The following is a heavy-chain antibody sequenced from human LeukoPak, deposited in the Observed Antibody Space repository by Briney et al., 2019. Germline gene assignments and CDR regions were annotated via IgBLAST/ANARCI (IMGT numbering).Heavy chain of an antibody. V-gene: IGHV3-30*04. Sequence: EGSLRLSCAASGFTFSSYAMHWVRQAPGKGLEWEAVISYDGSNKYYADSVKGRFTISRDNSKNTLYLQMNSLRAEDTAVYYCARDDDYGHLDYWGQGTLVTVSS. CDR3: ARDDDYGHLDY. CDR2: ISYDGSNK. J-gene: IGHJ4*02. CDR1: GFTFSSYA. D-gene: IGHD4-17*01.